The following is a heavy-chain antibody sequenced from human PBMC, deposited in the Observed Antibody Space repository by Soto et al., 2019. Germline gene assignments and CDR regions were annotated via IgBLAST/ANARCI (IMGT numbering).Heavy chain of an antibody. CDR2: IIPIFGTA. J-gene: IGHJ6*02. D-gene: IGHD3-3*01. V-gene: IGHV1-69*13. Sequence: GASVKVSCKASGCTFSSYATSCVRQAPGQGLEWMGGIIPIFGTANYAQKFQGRVTITADESTSTAYMELSSLRSEDTAVYYCAITTRYYDFWSGSQAGYYGMDVLGQGTTVTVSS. CDR3: AITTRYYDFWSGSQAGYYGMDV. CDR1: GCTFSSYA.